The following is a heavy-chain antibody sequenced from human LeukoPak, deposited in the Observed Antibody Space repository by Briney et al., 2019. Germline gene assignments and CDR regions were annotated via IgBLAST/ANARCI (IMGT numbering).Heavy chain of an antibody. CDR1: GFTFGDYG. CDR2: IWYDGSDK. Sequence: GRSLRLSCAAFGFTFGDYGMNWVRQAPGKGLEWVAVIWYDGSDKYYVESVKGRFTISRDNSKFTLYLQMNSLRAEDTARYYCAKYLSAKGPPYALDVWGQGTTVTVSS. V-gene: IGHV3-33*06. J-gene: IGHJ6*02. CDR3: AKYLSAKGPPYALDV.